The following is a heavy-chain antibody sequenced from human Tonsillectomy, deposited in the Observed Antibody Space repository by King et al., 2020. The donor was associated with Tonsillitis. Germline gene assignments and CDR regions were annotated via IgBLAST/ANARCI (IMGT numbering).Heavy chain of an antibody. CDR2: ISYSGSA. CDR1: GGSISSGGYY. D-gene: IGHD4-17*01. Sequence: VQLQESGPGLVKPSQTLSLTCTVSGGSISSGGYYWSWIRQHPGKGLEWIGCISYSGSAFFNPSLKSRVTISLDTSKNQFSLKLSSVTAADTAVYYWASTAPPYYYYYMDVWGNGTTVTVSS. CDR3: ASTAPPYYYYYMDV. J-gene: IGHJ6*03. V-gene: IGHV4-31*03.